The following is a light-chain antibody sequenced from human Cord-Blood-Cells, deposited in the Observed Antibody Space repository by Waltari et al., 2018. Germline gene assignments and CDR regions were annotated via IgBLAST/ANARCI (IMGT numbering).Light chain of an antibody. CDR2: DVS. J-gene: IGLJ1*01. CDR3: SSYTSSSTLV. CDR1: SSDVGGYTY. Sequence: QSALTQPASVSGSPGQSITIPCTGTSSDVGGYTYVSWYQQHPGKAPKLMIYDVSNRPSGVSNRFAGSKSGNTAALTISGLHAEDEADYYCSSYTSSSTLVFGTGTKVTVL. V-gene: IGLV2-14*01.